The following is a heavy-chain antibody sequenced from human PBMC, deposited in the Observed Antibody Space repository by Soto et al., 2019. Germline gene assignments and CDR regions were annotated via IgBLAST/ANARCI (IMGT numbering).Heavy chain of an antibody. D-gene: IGHD4-17*01. V-gene: IGHV3-21*01. CDR3: ATTTMTKDYYGLDV. Sequence: GGSLRLSCAASGFTFSTYRMDWVRQAPGKGLEWVSYIGSSTSSIDYADSVKGRFTISRDNAKNSLYLQMNSLRAEDTAVYYCATTTMTKDYYGLDVWGQGTTVTVSS. CDR2: IGSSTSSI. J-gene: IGHJ6*02. CDR1: GFTFSTYR.